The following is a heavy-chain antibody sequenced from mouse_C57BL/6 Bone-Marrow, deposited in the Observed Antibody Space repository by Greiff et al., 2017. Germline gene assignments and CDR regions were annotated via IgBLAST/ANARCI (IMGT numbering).Heavy chain of an antibody. J-gene: IGHJ1*03. CDR3: ARKANWDWYFDV. CDR1: GYTFTSYG. D-gene: IGHD4-1*01. CDR2: IYPRSGNT. Sequence: VKLQESGAELARPGASVKLSCKASGYTFTSYGISWVKQRTGQGLEWIGEIYPRSGNTYYNEKFKGKATLTADKSSSTAYMELRSLTSEDSAVXFCARKANWDWYFDVWGTGTTVTVSS. V-gene: IGHV1-81*01.